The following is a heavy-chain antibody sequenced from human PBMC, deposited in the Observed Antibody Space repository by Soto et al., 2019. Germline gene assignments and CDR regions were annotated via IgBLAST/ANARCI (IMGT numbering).Heavy chain of an antibody. CDR3: AREGPNYDFWSGYYYYYGMDV. Sequence: ASVKVSCKASGYTFTGYYMHWVRQAPGQGLEWMGWINPNSGGTNYAQKFQGWVTMTRDTSIRTAYMELSRLRSDDTAVYYCAREGPNYDFWSGYYYYYGMDVWGQGTTVTVSS. CDR2: INPNSGGT. D-gene: IGHD3-3*01. V-gene: IGHV1-2*04. CDR1: GYTFTGYY. J-gene: IGHJ6*02.